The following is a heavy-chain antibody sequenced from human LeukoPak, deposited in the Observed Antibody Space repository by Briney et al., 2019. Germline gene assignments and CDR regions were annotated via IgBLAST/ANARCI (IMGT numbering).Heavy chain of an antibody. Sequence: TGGSLRLSCGASGFTFNSYCMSWVRQAPGKGPEWVANIKQDGSETYYVDSVKGRFTISRDNAKNSLYLQMNSLRAEDTAVYYCAREVTIFGVVLSGYYGLDVWGQGTTVTVSS. V-gene: IGHV3-7*03. D-gene: IGHD3-3*01. CDR2: IKQDGSET. CDR3: AREVTIFGVVLSGYYGLDV. CDR1: GFTFNSYC. J-gene: IGHJ6*02.